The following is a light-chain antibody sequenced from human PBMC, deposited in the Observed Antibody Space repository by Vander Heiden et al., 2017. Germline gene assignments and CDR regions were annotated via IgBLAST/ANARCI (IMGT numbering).Light chain of an antibody. CDR1: SGSIASKY. J-gene: IGLJ2*01. Sequence: KFLLTQPPSVSESPGKTVTISCSRSSGSIASKYVHWYQPRPGASPITVIRANEHRPAGVPGRFAGSIDRSYNSASRTGSGLMTEDEADYYCQSYDNANVIFGGGTKLTVL. CDR3: QSYDNANVI. V-gene: IGLV6-57*01. CDR2: ANE.